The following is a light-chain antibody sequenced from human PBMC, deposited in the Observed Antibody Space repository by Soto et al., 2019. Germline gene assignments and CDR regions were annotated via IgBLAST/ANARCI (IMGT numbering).Light chain of an antibody. CDR1: QSVGNN. V-gene: IGKV3-15*01. CDR2: GAS. Sequence: EIVMTQSPGTLSVSPGERVTLSCRASQSVGNNLAWHQQKPGQAPRLLIYGASTRATGFPARFSGSGSGTEFTLTISSLQSEDFAVYYCQQYNGWPITFVQGTRLEIK. CDR3: QQYNGWPIT. J-gene: IGKJ5*01.